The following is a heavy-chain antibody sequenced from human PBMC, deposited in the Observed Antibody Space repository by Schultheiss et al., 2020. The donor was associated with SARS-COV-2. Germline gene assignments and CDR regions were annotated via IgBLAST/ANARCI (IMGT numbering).Heavy chain of an antibody. CDR3: ARGDYGGTPRPFWNYYYGMDV. D-gene: IGHD4-23*01. J-gene: IGHJ6*02. V-gene: IGHV4-59*01. CDR2: IYYSGST. Sequence: SETLSLTCTVSGGSISSYYWSWIRQPPGKGLEWIGYIYYSGSTNYNPSLKSRVTISVDTSKNQFSLKLSSVTAADTAVYYCARGDYGGTPRPFWNYYYGMDVWGQGTTVTVSS. CDR1: GGSISSYY.